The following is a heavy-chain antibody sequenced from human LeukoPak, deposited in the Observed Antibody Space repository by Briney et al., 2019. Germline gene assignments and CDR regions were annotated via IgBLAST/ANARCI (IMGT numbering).Heavy chain of an antibody. J-gene: IGHJ6*04. CDR1: GFTFRSNW. CDR2: IKQDGSEK. D-gene: IGHD3-3*01. V-gene: IGHV3-7*01. CDR3: ARVIWSGAMDV. Sequence: GGSLRLSCAASGFTFRSNWMSWVRQAPGKGLEWVANIKQDGSEKYYVDPVKGRFTISRDNAKNSLYLQMNSLRAEDTAVYYCARVIWSGAMDVWGKGTTVTVSS.